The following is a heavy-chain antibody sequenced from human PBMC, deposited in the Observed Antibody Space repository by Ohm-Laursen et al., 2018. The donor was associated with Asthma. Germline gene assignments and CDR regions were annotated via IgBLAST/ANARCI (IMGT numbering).Heavy chain of an antibody. CDR2: ISINNGKT. CDR3: ARDRHYPGLYSVPFDF. CDR1: GYTFTGYY. V-gene: IGHV1-18*04. J-gene: IGHJ3*01. Sequence: ASVKVSCKASGYTFTGYYMHWVRQAPGQGLEWLGWISINNGKTKYAQMVQGRVTMTRDTSTNTASMELTSLRSDDTAVYYCARDRHYPGLYSVPFDFWGQGTRVTASS. D-gene: IGHD2-15*01.